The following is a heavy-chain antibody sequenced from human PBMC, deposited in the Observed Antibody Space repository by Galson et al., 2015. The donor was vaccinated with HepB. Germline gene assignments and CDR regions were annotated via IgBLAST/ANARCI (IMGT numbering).Heavy chain of an antibody. D-gene: IGHD2-15*01. J-gene: IGHJ5*02. CDR2: IIPILGIA. Sequence: VKVSCKASGYTFRNYGIIWVRQAPGQGLEWMGGIIPILGIANYAQKFQGRVTITADKSTSTAYMELSSLRSEDTAVYYCASEGYCSGGSCYRNWFDPWGQGTLVTVSS. V-gene: IGHV1-69*10. CDR3: ASEGYCSGGSCYRNWFDP. CDR1: GYTFRNYG.